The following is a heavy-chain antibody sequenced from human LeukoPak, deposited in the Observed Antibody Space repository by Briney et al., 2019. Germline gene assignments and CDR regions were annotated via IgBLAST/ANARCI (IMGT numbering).Heavy chain of an antibody. CDR3: ARHSAAADDAFDI. CDR1: GGSISSYY. V-gene: IGHV4-59*08. J-gene: IGHJ3*02. CDR2: IYYSGST. D-gene: IGHD6-25*01. Sequence: SETLSLTCTVSGGSISSYYWSWIRQPPGKGLEWIGYIYYSGSTNYNPSLKSRVTILVDTSKNQFSLKLSSVTAADTAVYYCARHSAAADDAFDIWGQGTMVTVSS.